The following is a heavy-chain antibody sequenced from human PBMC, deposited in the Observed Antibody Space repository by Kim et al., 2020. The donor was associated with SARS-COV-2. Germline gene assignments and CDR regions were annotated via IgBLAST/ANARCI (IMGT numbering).Heavy chain of an antibody. J-gene: IGHJ4*02. CDR3: ATSRTDWYDY. D-gene: IGHD3-9*01. V-gene: IGHV1-18*01. CDR2: ISAYDGKT. Sequence: ASVKVSCKASGYTFTTYMISWVRQAPGQGLEWLGWISAYDGKTNYEQRLQGRVSMTTDTSTATAYMELRGLRSDDTAVYYCATSRTDWYDYWGQGTLLSVSS. CDR1: GYTFTTYM.